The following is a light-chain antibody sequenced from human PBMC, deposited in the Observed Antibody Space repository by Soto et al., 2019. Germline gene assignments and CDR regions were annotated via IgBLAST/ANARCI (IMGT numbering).Light chain of an antibody. Sequence: DIQMTQSPSSLSASVGDRVTITCRASQSISSYLNWYQQKPGKAPKLLIYAASSLQSGVPSRFSGSGSGADFTLTSSSLQPDDFATYYCQQSYSTPLFGPGTKVDIK. CDR1: QSISSY. CDR2: AAS. CDR3: QQSYSTPL. V-gene: IGKV1-39*01. J-gene: IGKJ3*01.